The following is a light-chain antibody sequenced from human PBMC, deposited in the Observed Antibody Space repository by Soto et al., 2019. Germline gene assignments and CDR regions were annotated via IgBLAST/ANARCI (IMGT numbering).Light chain of an antibody. CDR2: GAL. J-gene: IGKJ3*01. CDR3: TQYGNSPLFN. CDR1: QSVSNNY. Sequence: IVLTQSPDILSLSPGERATLSCRASQSVSNNYLIWYQQKPGQAPRLLIFGALHRAAGIPDRFSGSGSGTHIPLTIRRLEPEHDLLYHCTQYGNSPLFNFAPRKKVDLK. V-gene: IGKV3-20*01.